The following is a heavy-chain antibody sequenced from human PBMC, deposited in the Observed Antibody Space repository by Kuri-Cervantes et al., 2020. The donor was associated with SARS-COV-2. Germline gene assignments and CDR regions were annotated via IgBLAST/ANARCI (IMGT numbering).Heavy chain of an antibody. CDR1: GGSISSGSYY. Sequence: SETLSLTCTVSGGSISSGSYYWSWIRQPAGKGLEWIGRIYTSGSTNYNPSLKSRVTISVDTSKNQFSLKLSSVTAADTAVYYCARVDVWGKGTTVTVSS. CDR3: ARVDV. CDR2: IYTSGST. V-gene: IGHV4-61*02. J-gene: IGHJ6*04.